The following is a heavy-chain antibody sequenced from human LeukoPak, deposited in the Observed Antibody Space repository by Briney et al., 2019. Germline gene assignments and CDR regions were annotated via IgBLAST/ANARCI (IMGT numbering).Heavy chain of an antibody. CDR3: ARDLELCGY. Sequence: GRSLRLSCAASGFTFSSYAMNWVRQAPGKGLEWVAVISYDGSNKYYADSVKGRFTISRDNSKNTLYLQMNSLGAEDTAVYYCARDLELCGYWGQGTLVTVSS. CDR2: ISYDGSNK. J-gene: IGHJ4*02. CDR1: GFTFSSYA. D-gene: IGHD1-1*01. V-gene: IGHV3-30*04.